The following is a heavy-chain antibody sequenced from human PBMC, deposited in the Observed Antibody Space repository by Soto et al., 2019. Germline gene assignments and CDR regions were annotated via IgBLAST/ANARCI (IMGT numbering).Heavy chain of an antibody. J-gene: IGHJ3*02. CDR3: ATAYVYDFENSNYYRDAFDI. Sequence: GESLKISCQASGYSFSFYWIGWVRQMPGKGLEWMAIMYPDDSDIRYSPSFEAHVTISADKSTSTAFLQWSSLKASDTAMYYCATAYVYDFENSNYYRDAFDIWGQGTLVTV. CDR1: GYSFSFYW. V-gene: IGHV5-51*01. CDR2: MYPDDSDI. D-gene: IGHD3-22*01.